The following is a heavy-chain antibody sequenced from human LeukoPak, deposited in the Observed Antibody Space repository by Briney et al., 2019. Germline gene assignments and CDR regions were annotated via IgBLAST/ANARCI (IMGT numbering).Heavy chain of an antibody. V-gene: IGHV1-46*01. J-gene: IGHJ6*02. Sequence: ASVKVSCKASGYTFTSYYIHWVRQAPGQGLEWMGIINPSGGSTVYAQRFHGTVTMTRDMSTSTVYMELSSLRSEDTAIYYCARDKDAPGYSSGWRQYYYGMDVWGQGTTVTVSS. D-gene: IGHD6-19*01. CDR1: GYTFTSYY. CDR3: ARDKDAPGYSSGWRQYYYGMDV. CDR2: INPSGGST.